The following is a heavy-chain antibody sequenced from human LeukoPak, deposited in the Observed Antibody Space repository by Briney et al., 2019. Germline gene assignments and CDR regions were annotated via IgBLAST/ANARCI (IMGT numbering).Heavy chain of an antibody. Sequence: GGSLRLSCAASGFTFSSYWMYWVRQAPGKGLVWVSYIHRDGSDIRYADSVKGRFTISRDNAKNTLYLQMNSLRVEDTAVYFCASLANWDGVFDIWGRGTMVAVSS. V-gene: IGHV3-74*01. CDR1: GFTFSSYW. J-gene: IGHJ3*02. CDR3: ASLANWDGVFDI. CDR2: IHRDGSDI. D-gene: IGHD7-27*01.